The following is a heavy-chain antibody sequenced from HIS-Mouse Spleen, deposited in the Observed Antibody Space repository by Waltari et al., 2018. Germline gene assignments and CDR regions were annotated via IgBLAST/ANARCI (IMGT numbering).Heavy chain of an antibody. Sequence: EVQLVESGGGLVMPGGSVRLACAASGCHLSGYWIRWVRQAPGKGLEWVANIKQDGSEKYYVDSVKGRFTISRDNAKNSLYLQMNSLRAEDTAVYYCAGRDVDAFDIWGQGTMVTVSS. CDR3: AGRDVDAFDI. J-gene: IGHJ3*02. V-gene: IGHV3-7*01. CDR2: IKQDGSEK. CDR1: GCHLSGYW.